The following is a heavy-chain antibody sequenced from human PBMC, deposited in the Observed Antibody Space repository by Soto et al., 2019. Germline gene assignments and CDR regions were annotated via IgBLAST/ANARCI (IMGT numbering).Heavy chain of an antibody. CDR2: INRSGST. CDR3: ARDKGSGSYNSRYYYGMDV. V-gene: IGHV4-34*01. D-gene: IGHD3-10*01. J-gene: IGHJ6*02. CDR1: GGSVCNSF. Sequence: PSGSLELSRAACGGSVCNSFWSWIRKTPGEGLEWIGEINRSGSTNYIPSLKSRVTISVDTSKNQFSLKLSSVSAADTAVYYCARDKGSGSYNSRYYYGMDVWGQGTTVTVSS.